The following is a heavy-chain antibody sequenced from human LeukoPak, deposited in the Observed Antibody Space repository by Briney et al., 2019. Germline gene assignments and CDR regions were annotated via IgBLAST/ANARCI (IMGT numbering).Heavy chain of an antibody. J-gene: IGHJ4*02. Sequence: GRSLRHSCAASGFTFRNAWMSWVRQAPGKGLEWVGRIKSKTDGGTTEYAAPVKGRFTISRDDSKSTLYLQMNSLKLEDTAVYYCGDLGDYRVGWGQGTLVTVSS. CDR3: GDLGDYRVG. D-gene: IGHD4-17*01. V-gene: IGHV3-15*01. CDR1: GFTFRNAW. CDR2: IKSKTDGGTT.